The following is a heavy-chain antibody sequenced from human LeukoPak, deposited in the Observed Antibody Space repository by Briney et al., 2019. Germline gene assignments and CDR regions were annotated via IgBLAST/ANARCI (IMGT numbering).Heavy chain of an antibody. J-gene: IGHJ4*02. CDR2: IKEDGGEI. V-gene: IGHV3-7*01. CDR1: GFTFSIYW. D-gene: IGHD2-15*01. CDR3: ARVRHTDQSRYRDVDY. Sequence: PGGSLRLSCAASGFTFSIYWMNWVRQAPGKGLEWVANIKEDGGEISYVDSVKGRFTISRDNAKNSLYLQMNSLRVEDTAMYYCARVRHTDQSRYRDVDYWGQGTLVTVSS.